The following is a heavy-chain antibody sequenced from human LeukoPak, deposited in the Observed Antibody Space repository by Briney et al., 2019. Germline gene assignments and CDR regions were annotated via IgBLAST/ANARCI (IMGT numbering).Heavy chain of an antibody. CDR2: ISPTGSTT. V-gene: IGHV3-74*01. Sequence: GGSLRLSCTASGFSFSGHWMHWARQLPGKGLVWVSRISPTGSTTSYADSVKGRFTVSRDNAKNTLYLQVNNLRAEDTAVYYCARGPNSNWSGLDFWGKGTLLTVSS. CDR3: ARGPNSNWSGLDF. J-gene: IGHJ4*02. CDR1: GFSFSGHW. D-gene: IGHD6-6*01.